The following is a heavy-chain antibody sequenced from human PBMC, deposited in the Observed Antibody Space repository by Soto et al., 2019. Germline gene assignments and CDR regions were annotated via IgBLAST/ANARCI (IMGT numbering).Heavy chain of an antibody. CDR1: SGSISSSNW. CDR2: IYHSGST. D-gene: IGHD3-9*01. J-gene: IGHJ3*02. CDR3: ARDSGTSYYDILTGYYRPNAFDI. Sequence: QVQLQESGPGLVKPSGTLSLTCAVSSGSISSSNWWSWVRQPPGKGLEWIGEIYHSGSTNYNPSLKSRVTISVDKSKNQFSLKLSSVTAADTAVYYCARDSGTSYYDILTGYYRPNAFDIWGQGTMVTVSS. V-gene: IGHV4-4*02.